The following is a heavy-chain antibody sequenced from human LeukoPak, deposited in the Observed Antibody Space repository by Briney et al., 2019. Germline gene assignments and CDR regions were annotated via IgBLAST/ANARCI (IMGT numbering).Heavy chain of an antibody. CDR3: AKEMPSSIVVVPAAVTHYFDY. Sequence: PGGSLRLSCAASGFTFSSYGMHWVRQAPGKGLEWVAVISYDGSNKYYADSVKGRFTISRDNSKNTLYLQMNSLRAEDTAVYYCAKEMPSSIVVVPAAVTHYFDYWGQGTLVTVSS. CDR2: ISYDGSNK. D-gene: IGHD2-2*01. V-gene: IGHV3-30*18. J-gene: IGHJ4*02. CDR1: GFTFSSYG.